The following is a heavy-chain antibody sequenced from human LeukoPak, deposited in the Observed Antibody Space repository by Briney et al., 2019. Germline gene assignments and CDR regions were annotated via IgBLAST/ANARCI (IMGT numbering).Heavy chain of an antibody. V-gene: IGHV3-15*01. CDR3: KWERTAYYGLDV. CDR2: IKRGGTT. J-gene: IGHJ6*02. CDR1: GTVPGFKYSDAR. Sequence: SGGSLRPSCTASGTVPGFKYSDARMTWVRQAPGRGLEWIGRIKRGGTTDYPAPVNGRFSISRDDSKNTIYLQINSLKIEDTAVYYCKWERTAYYGLDVWGQGTTVTVSS. D-gene: IGHD1-26*01.